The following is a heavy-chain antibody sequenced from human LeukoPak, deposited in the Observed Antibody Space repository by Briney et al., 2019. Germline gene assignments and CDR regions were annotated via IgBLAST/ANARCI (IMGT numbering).Heavy chain of an antibody. V-gene: IGHV1-69*13. CDR1: GGTFISYA. CDR2: IIPIFGTA. J-gene: IGHJ6*04. CDR3: AKGVVAATHRYYYYYYGMDV. Sequence: GASVKVSCKASGGTFISYAISWVGQAPGQGLEWVGGIIPIFGTANYAQKFQGRVTITADESTSTAYMELSSLRSEDTAVYYCAKGVVAATHRYYYYYYGMDVWGKGTTVTVSS. D-gene: IGHD2-15*01.